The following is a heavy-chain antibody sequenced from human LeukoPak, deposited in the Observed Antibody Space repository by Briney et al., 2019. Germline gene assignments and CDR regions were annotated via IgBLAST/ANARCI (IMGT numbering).Heavy chain of an antibody. CDR2: INPNSGGT. V-gene: IGHV1-2*02. D-gene: IGHD4-17*01. J-gene: IGHJ4*02. Sequence: ASVKVSCKASGYTLTSYCMNWVRQAPGQGLEWMGWINPNSGGTNYAQKFKGRVTMTRDTSISTAYVELSRLRSDDTAVYYCARGPSSPTVTVDYWGQGTLVTVSS. CDR1: GYTLTSYC. CDR3: ARGPSSPTVTVDY.